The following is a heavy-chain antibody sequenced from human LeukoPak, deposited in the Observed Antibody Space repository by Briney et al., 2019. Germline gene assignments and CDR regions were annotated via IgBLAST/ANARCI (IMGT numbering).Heavy chain of an antibody. V-gene: IGHV4-31*03. J-gene: IGHJ4*02. CDR3: ASLRRDGYNIDY. Sequence: SETLSLTCTVSGGSISSGGYYWSWIRQHPGKGLEWIGYIYYSGSTYYNPSLKSRVTISVDTSKNQFSLKLSSVTAADTAVYYCASLRRDGYNIDYWGQGTPVTVSS. D-gene: IGHD5-24*01. CDR1: GGSISSGGYY. CDR2: IYYSGST.